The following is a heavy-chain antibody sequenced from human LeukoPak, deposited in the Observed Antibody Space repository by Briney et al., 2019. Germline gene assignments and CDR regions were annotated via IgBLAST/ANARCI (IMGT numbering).Heavy chain of an antibody. J-gene: IGHJ4*02. CDR2: INTNGGRT. D-gene: IGHD3-22*01. CDR3: ARDYYSRFDY. V-gene: IGHV3-74*01. CDR1: GFTLSDYW. Sequence: PGGSLRLSCAASGFTLSDYWVHWVRQAPGKGLVWVSRINTNGGRTDYADSVKGRFTISRDNAKNTVSLQMNSLRAEDTAVYYCARDYYSRFDYWGQGTLVTVSS.